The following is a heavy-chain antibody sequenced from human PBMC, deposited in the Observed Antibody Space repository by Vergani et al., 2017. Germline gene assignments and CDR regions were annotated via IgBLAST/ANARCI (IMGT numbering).Heavy chain of an antibody. Sequence: QVHLVQSGAEVKKPPPSLNLSSSPSSYTFTPSPFPFFPPPPPPPLPSFAWVNDYKGNTNYAQKLQGRVTLTPDTSTSAAYRELRSLRSDDKAVYYCARDRPDGLMTTVTNGAFYYYGMDVWGQGTTVTVS. CDR3: ARDRPDGLMTTVTNGAFYYYGMDV. CDR2: VNDYKGNT. V-gene: IGHV1-18*01. D-gene: IGHD4-17*01. CDR1: SYTFTPSP. J-gene: IGHJ6*02.